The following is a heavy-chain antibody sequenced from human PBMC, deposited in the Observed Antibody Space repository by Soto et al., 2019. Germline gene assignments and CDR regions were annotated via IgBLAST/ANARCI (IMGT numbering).Heavy chain of an antibody. V-gene: IGHV4-38-2*01. D-gene: IGHD3-22*01. CDR2: FYRAGST. CDR1: GYSISSGYY. J-gene: IGHJ5*02. Sequence: SHALSLTSAVYGYSISSGYYLDCLRQRPGKGREWIGSFYRAGSTYYNPSLSSRVTLTIDMANSRVSLILNSVTAADTAVYYCARVGRWVPYYYDSSPYTFVNWFDPWGQGTLVTVSS. CDR3: ARVGRWVPYYYDSSPYTFVNWFDP.